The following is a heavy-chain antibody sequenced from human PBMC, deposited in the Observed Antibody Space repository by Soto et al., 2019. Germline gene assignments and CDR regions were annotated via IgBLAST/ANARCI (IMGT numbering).Heavy chain of an antibody. CDR1: GLTFSDYY. CDR3: ASHTGYSSGWAFDY. J-gene: IGHJ4*02. D-gene: IGHD6-19*01. Sequence: QVQLVESGGGLVKPGGSLRLSCAASGLTFSDYYMSWIRQAPGKGLEWVSYISSSGSSTYYVDTVKGRFTISRDNAKTSRFWQMNSLRSEDTAVYYCASHTGYSSGWAFDYWGQGTLVTISS. CDR2: ISSSGSST. V-gene: IGHV3-11*01.